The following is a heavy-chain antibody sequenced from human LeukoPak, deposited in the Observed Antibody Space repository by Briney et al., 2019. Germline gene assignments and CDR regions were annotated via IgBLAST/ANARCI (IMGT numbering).Heavy chain of an antibody. V-gene: IGHV3-53*01. Sequence: GGSLRLSCAASGFTVSSNYMSWVRQAPGKGLEWVSIISGGSTFYADSVKGRFTISRDNSKNTLYLQMNNLRAEDTALYYCAKDFDSYYDSTGYGASFSYWGQGTLVTVSS. CDR1: GFTVSSNY. J-gene: IGHJ4*02. CDR3: AKDFDSYYDSTGYGASFSY. D-gene: IGHD3-22*01. CDR2: ISGGST.